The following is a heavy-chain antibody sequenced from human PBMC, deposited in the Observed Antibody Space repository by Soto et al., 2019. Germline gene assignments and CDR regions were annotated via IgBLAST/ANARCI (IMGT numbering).Heavy chain of an antibody. D-gene: IGHD3-10*01. Sequence: SETLSLTCTVSGGSISSSSYYWGWIRQPPGKGLEWIGSIYYSGSTYYNPSLKSRVTISVDTSKNQFSLKLSSVTAADTAVYYCARLTMVLGVYYYYYGMDVWGQGTTVTVSS. J-gene: IGHJ6*02. CDR1: GGSISSSSYY. CDR2: IYYSGST. CDR3: ARLTMVLGVYYYYYGMDV. V-gene: IGHV4-39*01.